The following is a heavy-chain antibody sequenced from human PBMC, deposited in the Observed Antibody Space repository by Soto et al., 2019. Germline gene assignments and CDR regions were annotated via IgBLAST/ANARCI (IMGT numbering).Heavy chain of an antibody. V-gene: IGHV4-34*01. CDR2: INHSGST. Sequence: SETLSLTCAVYGGSFSGYYWSWIRQPPGKGLEWIGEINHSGSTNYNPSLKSRVTISVDTSKNQFSLKLSSVTAAHTAVYYCARSDFWSGYYQAGFDYWGQGTLVTVSS. D-gene: IGHD3-3*01. J-gene: IGHJ4*02. CDR1: GGSFSGYY. CDR3: ARSDFWSGYYQAGFDY.